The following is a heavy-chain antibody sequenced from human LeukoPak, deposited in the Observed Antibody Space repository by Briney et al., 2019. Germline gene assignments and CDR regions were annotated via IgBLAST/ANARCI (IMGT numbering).Heavy chain of an antibody. V-gene: IGHV3-9*01. CDR1: GFTFDDYA. J-gene: IGHJ3*02. D-gene: IGHD6-19*01. Sequence: PGRSLRLSCAAPGFTFDDYAMHWARQAPGKGLEWVSGISWNSGSIGYADSVKGRLTISRDNAKNSLYLQMNSLRAEDTALYYCAKVRQWLVQDDAFDIWSQGTMVTVSS. CDR3: AKVRQWLVQDDAFDI. CDR2: ISWNSGSI.